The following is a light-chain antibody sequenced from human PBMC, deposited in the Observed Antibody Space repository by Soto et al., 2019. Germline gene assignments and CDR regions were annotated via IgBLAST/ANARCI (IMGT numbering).Light chain of an antibody. CDR2: DES. CDR3: QQRANWPLT. J-gene: IGKJ4*01. CDR1: QSVNRY. V-gene: IGKV3-11*01. Sequence: EIVLTQSPATLSLSPGERATLSCRASQSVNRYLAWYQQKPGQAPRLLVYDESNRPADIPARFSGSGSGTHFTLTISSXEPEDSAVYYCQQRANWPLTFGGGTKVDIK.